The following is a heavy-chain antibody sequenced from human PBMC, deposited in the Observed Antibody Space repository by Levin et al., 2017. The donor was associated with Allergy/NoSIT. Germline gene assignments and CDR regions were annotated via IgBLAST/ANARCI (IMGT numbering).Heavy chain of an antibody. Sequence: ESLKISCTVSGVSISSRHYYWGWIRQPPGKGLEWLGSVHHNEKTYINLSLKSRITISLDTSKNQISLTLDSVTAADTAVYYCARDPRSGWTFDPWGQGTLVVVSS. CDR3: ARDPRSGWTFDP. CDR1: GVSISSRHYY. D-gene: IGHD6-19*01. CDR2: VHHNEKT. J-gene: IGHJ5*02. V-gene: IGHV4-39*07.